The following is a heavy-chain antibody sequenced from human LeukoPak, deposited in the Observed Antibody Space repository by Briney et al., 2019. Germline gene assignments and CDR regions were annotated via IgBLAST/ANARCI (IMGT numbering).Heavy chain of an antibody. CDR2: INPSGGST. V-gene: IGHV1-46*01. CDR3: ARVAGHIVVVTPYWYFDL. D-gene: IGHD2-21*02. J-gene: IGHJ2*01. Sequence: ASVKVSCKASGYTFTSYYMHWVRQAPGQGLEWMGIINPSGGSTSYAQKFQGRVTMTRDTSISTAYMELSRLRSDDTAVYYCARVAGHIVVVTPYWYFDLWGRGTLVTVSS. CDR1: GYTFTSYY.